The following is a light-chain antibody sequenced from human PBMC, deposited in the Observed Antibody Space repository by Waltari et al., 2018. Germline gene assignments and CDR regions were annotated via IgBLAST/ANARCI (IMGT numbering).Light chain of an antibody. CDR3: SSYTSDTTLI. J-gene: IGLJ2*01. CDR2: DVT. CDR1: SGDVGRYNY. Sequence: QSALTQPASVSGSPGQSITITCTGTSGDVGRYNYVSWFQQHPGKAPKLMIYDVTKPLSAISDRFSGSKSGNTASLTISGRQADDEADYYCSSYTSDTTLIFGGGTELTVL. V-gene: IGLV2-14*01.